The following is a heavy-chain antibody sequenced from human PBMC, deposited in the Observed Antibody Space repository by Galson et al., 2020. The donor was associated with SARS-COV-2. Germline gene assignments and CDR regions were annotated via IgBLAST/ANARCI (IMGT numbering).Heavy chain of an antibody. CDR2: INIGGNT. Sequence: SETLSLTCAVYGGSFSGYSWTWIRQPPGKGLEWIGEINIGGNTHYSPSLKSRVTVSVDSSKNQFSLNLRSVTAADTALYYCARGHRGVVPSPVLGLGPFYSYYYMDVWAKGTTVTVSS. J-gene: IGHJ6*03. CDR3: ARGHRGVVPSPVLGLGPFYSYYYMDV. CDR1: GGSFSGYS. D-gene: IGHD3-10*01. V-gene: IGHV4-34*01.